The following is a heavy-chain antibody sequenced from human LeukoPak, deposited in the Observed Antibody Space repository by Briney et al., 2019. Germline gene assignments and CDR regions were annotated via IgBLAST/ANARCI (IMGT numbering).Heavy chain of an antibody. Sequence: PGGSLRLSCAASGFTFSSYAMSWVRQAPGKGLEWVSAISGSGGSTYYADSVKDRFTISRDNSKNTLYLQMNSLRAEDTAVYYCARVILQLGYCSSTSCPDAFDIWGQGTMVTVSS. CDR3: ARVILQLGYCSSTSCPDAFDI. D-gene: IGHD2-2*01. CDR1: GFTFSSYA. V-gene: IGHV3-23*01. J-gene: IGHJ3*02. CDR2: ISGSGGST.